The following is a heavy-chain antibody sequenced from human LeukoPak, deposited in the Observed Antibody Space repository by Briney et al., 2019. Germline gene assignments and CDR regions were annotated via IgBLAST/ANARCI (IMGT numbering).Heavy chain of an antibody. CDR2: INWDGYST. CDR3: VRDLRTDYAFDY. V-gene: IGHV3-20*04. CDR1: GFIFDDYG. J-gene: IGHJ4*02. D-gene: IGHD4/OR15-4a*01. Sequence: GGSLRLSCAASGFIFDDYGMTWVRQGPGKGLEWVSGINWDGYSTGYADSVRGRFTISRDNAKSTLYLQMNSLRPEDTALYYCVRDLRTDYAFDYWGRGTLVTVSS.